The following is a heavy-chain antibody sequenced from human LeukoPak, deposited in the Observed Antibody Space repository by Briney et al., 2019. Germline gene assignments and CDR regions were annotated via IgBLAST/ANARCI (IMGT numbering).Heavy chain of an antibody. CDR3: ATSRGGPFSTIRAFDI. CDR1: GGSISSGDYY. CDR2: IYYSGST. J-gene: IGHJ3*02. Sequence: SETLSLTCTVSGGSISSGDYYWSWIRQPPGQGLEWIVYIYYSGSTYYNPSLKSRVTISVDTSKNQFSLKLSSVTAADTAVYYCATSRGGPFSTIRAFDIWGQGTMVTVSS. D-gene: IGHD3-3*01. V-gene: IGHV4-30-4*01.